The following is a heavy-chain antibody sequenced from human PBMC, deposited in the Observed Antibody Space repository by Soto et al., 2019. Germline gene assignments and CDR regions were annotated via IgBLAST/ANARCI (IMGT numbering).Heavy chain of an antibody. V-gene: IGHV3-23*01. Sequence: GGSLRLSCAASGFTFSSFAMNWVRQAPGKGLEWVSTISDGGGTTHYADSVKDRFTISRDNSKNILYLQMNILRAEDTAVYYCAKDSITFFYGVDVWGQGXTVTVYS. CDR3: AKDSITFFYGVDV. J-gene: IGHJ6*02. D-gene: IGHD3-10*01. CDR1: GFTFSSFA. CDR2: ISDGGGTT.